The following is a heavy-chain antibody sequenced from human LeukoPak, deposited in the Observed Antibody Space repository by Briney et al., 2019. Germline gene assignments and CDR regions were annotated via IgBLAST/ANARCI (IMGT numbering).Heavy chain of an antibody. J-gene: IGHJ4*02. CDR1: GGSISSYY. Sequence: KPSETLSLTCTVSGGSISSYYWSWIRQPPGKGLEWIGYMYYSGSSNYNPSLKSRVTTSVDTSKNQLSLKLSSVTAADTAVYYCARGDTGLDYWGQGTLATVSS. CDR3: ARGDTGLDY. V-gene: IGHV4-59*01. D-gene: IGHD4-17*01. CDR2: MYYSGSS.